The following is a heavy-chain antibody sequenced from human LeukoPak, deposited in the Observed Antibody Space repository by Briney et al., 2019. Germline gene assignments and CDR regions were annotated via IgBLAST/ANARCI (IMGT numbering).Heavy chain of an antibody. J-gene: IGHJ4*02. Sequence: GGPLRLSCVASGFTFKNYVMTWVRQVPRKGREWLSSITGAGTSTKYADSVNGRFTISRDNSKNTLSLQMTGLRAEDTAVYYCARKVAVAMDLDYWGQGTLVTVSS. CDR1: GFTFKNYV. CDR2: ITGAGTST. D-gene: IGHD2-2*01. CDR3: ARKVAVAMDLDY. V-gene: IGHV3-23*01.